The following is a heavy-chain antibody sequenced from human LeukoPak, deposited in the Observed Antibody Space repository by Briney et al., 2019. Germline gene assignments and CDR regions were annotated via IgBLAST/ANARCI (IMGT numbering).Heavy chain of an antibody. CDR3: AKDGPWFGELSGDSGYFDY. D-gene: IGHD3-10*01. J-gene: IGHJ4*02. Sequence: GGSLRLSCAASGFTFSSYGMHWVRQAPGKGLEWVAVISYDGSNKYYADSVKGRFTISRDNSKNTLYLQMNSLRAEDTAVYYCAKDGPWFGELSGDSGYFDYWGQGTLVTVSS. V-gene: IGHV3-30*18. CDR1: GFTFSSYG. CDR2: ISYDGSNK.